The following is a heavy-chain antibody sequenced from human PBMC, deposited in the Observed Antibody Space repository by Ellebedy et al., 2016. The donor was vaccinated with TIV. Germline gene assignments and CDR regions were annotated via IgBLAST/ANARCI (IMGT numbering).Heavy chain of an antibody. CDR3: ARHASILITGFDP. J-gene: IGHJ5*02. CDR2: VFPGDSET. V-gene: IGHV5-51*01. CDR1: GYSFTNYW. D-gene: IGHD1-14*01. Sequence: GGSLRLSCKASGYSFTNYWIGWVRQTPGKGLEWLGIVFPGDSETRYSPSFQGQVTITADKSINTAYLQWSSLRASDTAMYYCARHASILITGFDPWGQGTLVTVSS.